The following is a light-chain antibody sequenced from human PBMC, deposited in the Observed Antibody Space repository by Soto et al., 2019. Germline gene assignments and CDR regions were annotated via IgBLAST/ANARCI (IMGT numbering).Light chain of an antibody. CDR3: SSYTSTSTPCV. CDR2: EVS. V-gene: IGLV2-14*01. Sequence: QSVLTQPASVSGSPGQSITISCTGTSSDVGGYNYVSWYQQHPGKAPKLMIYEVSHRPSGASNHFSGYKSGNTASLTISGLQAEDEADYYCSSYTSTSTPCVFGTGTKVTVL. CDR1: SSDVGGYNY. J-gene: IGLJ1*01.